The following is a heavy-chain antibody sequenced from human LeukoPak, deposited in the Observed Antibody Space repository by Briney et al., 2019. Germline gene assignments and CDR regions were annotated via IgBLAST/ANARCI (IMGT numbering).Heavy chain of an antibody. D-gene: IGHD3-10*01. CDR2: ISSSSSTI. CDR1: GSTFSSNS. CDR3: ARDGDGSGYFYYYYGMDV. V-gene: IGHV3-48*02. J-gene: IGHJ6*02. Sequence: GGSLRLSCAASGSTFSSNSMNWVRQAPGKGLEWVSYISSSSSTIYYADSVKGRFTISRDNAKNSLYLQMNSLRDEDTAVYYCARDGDGSGYFYYYYGMDVWGQGTTVTVSS.